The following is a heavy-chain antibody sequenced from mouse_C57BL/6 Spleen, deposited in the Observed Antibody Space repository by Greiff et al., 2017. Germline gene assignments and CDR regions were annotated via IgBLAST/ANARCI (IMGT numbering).Heavy chain of an antibody. Sequence: VQLQQSGAELVRPGASVKLSCTASGFNITDYYMHWVKQRPEQGLEGIGRIDPEDGDTEYAPKFQGKATMTADTSSNTAYLQLSSLTSEDTAVYYCTTGSNGGTTWFAYWGQGTLVTVSA. J-gene: IGHJ3*01. CDR2: IDPEDGDT. CDR3: TTGSNGGTTWFAY. D-gene: IGHD2-14*01. CDR1: GFNITDYY. V-gene: IGHV14-1*01.